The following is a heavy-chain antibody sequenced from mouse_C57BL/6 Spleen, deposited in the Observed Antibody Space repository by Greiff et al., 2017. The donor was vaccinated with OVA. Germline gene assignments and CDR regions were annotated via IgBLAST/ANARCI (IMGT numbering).Heavy chain of an antibody. Sequence: EVKLMESGGGLVQPGGSLKLSCAASGFTFSDYYMYWVRQTPEKRLEWVAYISNGGGSTYYTDTVKGRFTISRDNAKNTLYLQMRRLKSEDTAMYYCARQRFAYWGQGTLVTVSA. J-gene: IGHJ3*01. V-gene: IGHV5-12*01. CDR1: GFTFSDYY. CDR3: ARQRFAY. CDR2: ISNGGGST.